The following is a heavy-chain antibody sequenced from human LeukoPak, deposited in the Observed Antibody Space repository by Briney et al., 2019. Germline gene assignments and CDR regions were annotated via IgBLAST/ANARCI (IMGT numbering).Heavy chain of an antibody. D-gene: IGHD4-17*01. CDR1: GGSVSSGSYY. J-gene: IGHJ6*04. CDR3: ARVLATVTTGGMDV. Sequence: KPSENPFLTCTVPGGSVSSGSYYWSWIRQPPGKGLEWVGYIYYSGSTNYNPSLKSRVTISVDTSKNQFSLKLSSVTAADTAVYYCARVLATVTTGGMDVWGKGTTVTVSS. V-gene: IGHV4-61*01. CDR2: IYYSGST.